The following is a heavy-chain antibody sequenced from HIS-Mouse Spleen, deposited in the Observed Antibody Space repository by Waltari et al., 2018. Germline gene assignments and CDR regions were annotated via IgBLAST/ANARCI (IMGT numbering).Heavy chain of an antibody. D-gene: IGHD2-21*01. CDR3: ARERPISYYFDY. V-gene: IGHV1-69*04. CDR1: GGTCSRHA. Sequence: HVQLVQSWAEVRKPGSSVKVSCKASGGTCSRHASSWARQAPGQGLEWMGRITPILAIANYAQKFQGRVTITADKSTSTAYMELSSLRSEDTAVYYCARERPISYYFDYWGQGTLVTVSS. CDR2: ITPILAIA. J-gene: IGHJ4*02.